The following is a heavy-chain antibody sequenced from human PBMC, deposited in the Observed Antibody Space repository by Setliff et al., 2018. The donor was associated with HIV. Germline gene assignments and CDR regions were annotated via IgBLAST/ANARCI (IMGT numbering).Heavy chain of an antibody. D-gene: IGHD6-6*01. CDR3: ARSGVRVYPDYFDY. J-gene: IGHJ4*02. V-gene: IGHV3-21*01. Sequence: PGGSLRLSCAASGFTFSSYSMNWVRQAPGKGLEWVSSISSSSSYIYYADSVKGRFTISRDNAKNSLYLQMNSLRAEDTAVYYCARSGVRVYPDYFDYWGQGTLVTVSS. CDR1: GFTFSSYS. CDR2: ISSSSSYI.